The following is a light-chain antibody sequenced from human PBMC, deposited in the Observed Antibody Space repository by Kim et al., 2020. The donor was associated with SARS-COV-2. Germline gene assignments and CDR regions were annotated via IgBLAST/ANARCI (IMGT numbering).Light chain of an antibody. CDR2: YDS. V-gene: IGLV3-21*01. CDR1: NIGSKS. CDR3: QVWDSSTDHVV. Sequence: APGKTATITCGGNNIGSKSVHWYQQKPGQAPVLVIYYDSDRPSGIPERFSGSNSGNTATLTISRVEDGDEADYYCQVWDSSTDHVVFGGGTQLTVL. J-gene: IGLJ2*01.